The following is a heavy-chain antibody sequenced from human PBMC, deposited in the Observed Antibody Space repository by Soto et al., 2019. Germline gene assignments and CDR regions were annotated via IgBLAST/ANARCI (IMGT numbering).Heavy chain of an antibody. CDR1: GGTFSSYT. V-gene: IGHV1-69*02. Sequence: SVKVSCKASGGTFSSYTISWVRQAPGQGLEWMGRIIAILGITNYSQKFQGRVTITRDTSASTAYMELSSLRSEDTAVYYCASYGGPNFDYWGQGTLVTVSS. CDR2: IIAILGIT. CDR3: ASYGGPNFDY. J-gene: IGHJ4*02. D-gene: IGHD4-17*01.